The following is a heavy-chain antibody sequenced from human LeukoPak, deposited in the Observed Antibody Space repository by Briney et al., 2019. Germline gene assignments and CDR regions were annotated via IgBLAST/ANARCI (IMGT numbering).Heavy chain of an antibody. CDR3: ARDQGIAAAGTSYYYYYYMDV. Sequence: SETLSLTCTVSGGSISSYYWSWIRQPAGKGLEWIGRIYTSGSTNYNPSLKSRVTMSVDTSKNQFSLKLSSMTAADTAVYYCARDQGIAAAGTSYYYYYYMDVWGKGTTVTISS. V-gene: IGHV4-4*07. CDR2: IYTSGST. J-gene: IGHJ6*03. D-gene: IGHD6-13*01. CDR1: GGSISSYY.